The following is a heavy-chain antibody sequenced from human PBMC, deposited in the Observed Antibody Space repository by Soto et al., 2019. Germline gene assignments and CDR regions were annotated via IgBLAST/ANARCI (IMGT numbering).Heavy chain of an antibody. Sequence: VASVKVSCKASGYTFTGYYMHWVRQAPGQGLEWMGWINPNSGGTNYAQKFQGRVTMTRDTSISTAYMELSRLRSDDTAVYYCARGEGITIFGVVISDGMDVWGQGTTVTVSS. D-gene: IGHD3-3*01. CDR2: INPNSGGT. J-gene: IGHJ6*02. CDR3: ARGEGITIFGVVISDGMDV. CDR1: GYTFTGYY. V-gene: IGHV1-2*02.